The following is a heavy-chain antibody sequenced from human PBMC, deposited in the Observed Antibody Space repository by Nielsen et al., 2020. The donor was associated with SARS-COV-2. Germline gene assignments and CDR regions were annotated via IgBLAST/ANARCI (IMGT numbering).Heavy chain of an antibody. Sequence: GESLKISCAASGFTFSSYSMNWVRQAPGKGLEWVSYISSSSSTIYYADSVKGRFTISRDNAKNSLYLQMNSLRAEDTAVYYCAKDREYYDPSYYFDYWGQGTLVTVSS. CDR3: AKDREYYDPSYYFDY. V-gene: IGHV3-48*01. CDR1: GFTFSSYS. CDR2: ISSSSSTI. J-gene: IGHJ4*02. D-gene: IGHD3-22*01.